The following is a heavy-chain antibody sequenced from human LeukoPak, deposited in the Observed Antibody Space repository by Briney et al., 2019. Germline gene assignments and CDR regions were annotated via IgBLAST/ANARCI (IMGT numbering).Heavy chain of an antibody. CDR2: IYSGGST. J-gene: IGHJ4*02. Sequence: GGSLRLSCAASGFTFSSYAMSWVRQAPGKGLEWVSVIYSGGSTYYADSVKGRFTISRDNSKNTLYLQMNSLRAEDTAVYYCARDGPVGGFDYWGQGTLVTVSS. V-gene: IGHV3-53*01. D-gene: IGHD3-16*01. CDR3: ARDGPVGGFDY. CDR1: GFTFSSYA.